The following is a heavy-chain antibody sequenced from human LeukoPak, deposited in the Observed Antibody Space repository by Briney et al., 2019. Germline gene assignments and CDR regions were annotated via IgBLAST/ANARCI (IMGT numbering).Heavy chain of an antibody. V-gene: IGHV3-30*02. CDR2: IQSDGRNK. CDR3: AKDKSMVRELDY. J-gene: IGHJ4*02. Sequence: GGSLRLSCAASGFSFSTYGMHWVRQAPGKGLEWLAFIQSDGRNKYYADSVKGRFTISRDNSKNTLFLQMNSMRAEETAVYYCAKDKSMVRELDYWGQGNLVTVSS. D-gene: IGHD3-10*01. CDR1: GFSFSTYG.